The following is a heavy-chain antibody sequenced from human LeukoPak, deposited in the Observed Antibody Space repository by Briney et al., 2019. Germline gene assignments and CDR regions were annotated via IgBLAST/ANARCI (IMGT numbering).Heavy chain of an antibody. J-gene: IGHJ4*02. CDR2: ISSSGGSI. Sequence: GGSLRLSCAASGFTFSSYEMNWVRQDPGKGLEWISYISSSGGSISYADSVKGRFTISRDNAKNSLNLQMNSLRAEDTAVYYCARDRLFGNLPDYWGQGTLVTVSS. D-gene: IGHD1-7*01. V-gene: IGHV3-48*03. CDR3: ARDRLFGNLPDY. CDR1: GFTFSSYE.